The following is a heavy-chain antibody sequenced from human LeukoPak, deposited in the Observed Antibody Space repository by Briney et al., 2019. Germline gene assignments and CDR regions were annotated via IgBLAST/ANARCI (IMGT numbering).Heavy chain of an antibody. V-gene: IGHV3-30-3*01. J-gene: IGHJ3*02. D-gene: IGHD2-2*01. CDR2: ISYDGSNK. CDR1: GFTFSSYA. CDR3: ARDGIVVVPAAIPLGAFDI. Sequence: GGSLRLSCAASGFTFSSYAMHWVRQAPGKGLEWVAVISYDGSNKYYADSVKGRFTISRDNSKNTLYLQMNSLRAEDTAVYYCARDGIVVVPAAIPLGAFDIWGQGTMVTVSS.